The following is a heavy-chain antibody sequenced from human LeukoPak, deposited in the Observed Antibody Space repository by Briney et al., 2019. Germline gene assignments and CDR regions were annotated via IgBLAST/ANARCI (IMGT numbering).Heavy chain of an antibody. J-gene: IGHJ1*01. Sequence: GGSLRLSCAASGFAVSSNYMSWVRQAPGKGLEWVSVIYSGGSTYYADSVKGRFTISRDNAKNSLYLQMNSLRAEDTAVYYCATYSSSNGREFQYWGQGTLVTVSS. D-gene: IGHD2-2*01. CDR2: IYSGGST. V-gene: IGHV3-53*01. CDR3: ATYSSSNGREFQY. CDR1: GFAVSSNY.